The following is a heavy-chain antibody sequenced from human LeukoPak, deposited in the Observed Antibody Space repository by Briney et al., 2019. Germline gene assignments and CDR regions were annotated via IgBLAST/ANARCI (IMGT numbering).Heavy chain of an antibody. D-gene: IGHD1/OR15-1a*01. V-gene: IGHV3-7*01. CDR1: GFPFSSYW. CDR3: LATTRSRGFDY. CDR2: IRQDGSVQ. Sequence: GGSLRLSCAASGFPFSSYWMSWVRQAPGKGLEWVANIRQDGSVQNYVDSVKGRFTISRDNPKNSVYLQMSSLRAEDTAVYYCLATTRSRGFDYWGQGTLVTVSS. J-gene: IGHJ4*02.